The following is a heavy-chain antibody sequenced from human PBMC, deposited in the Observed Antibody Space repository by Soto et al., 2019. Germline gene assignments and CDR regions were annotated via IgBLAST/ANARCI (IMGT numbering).Heavy chain of an antibody. V-gene: IGHV1-18*01. CDR3: AQLPWKQLWPRAPVVN. CDR2: ISAYNGNT. CDR1: GYTFTSYG. Sequence: GASVKVSCKASGYTFTSYGISWVRQAPGQGLEWMGWISAYNGNTNYAQKLQGRVTMTTDTSTSTAYMELRSLRSDDTAVYYCAQLPWKQLWPRAPVVNWGQGTPVTVSS. J-gene: IGHJ4*02. D-gene: IGHD5-18*01.